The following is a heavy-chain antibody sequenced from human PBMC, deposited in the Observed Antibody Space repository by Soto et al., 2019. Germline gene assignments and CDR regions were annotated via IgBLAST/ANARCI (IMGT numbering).Heavy chain of an antibody. J-gene: IGHJ6*03. Sequence: EVQLAESGGGLAQPGGSPRLSCAASGFTLSGYAMDWARQAPGKGLEYVSGISSNGVGTYYANSVQGRFTISRDNSKNTVYLQMGSLRPEDMAVYYCARRARPDFYYMDVWGKGTTVTVSS. CDR2: ISSNGVGT. D-gene: IGHD6-6*01. CDR1: GFTLSGYA. CDR3: ARRARPDFYYMDV. V-gene: IGHV3-64*01.